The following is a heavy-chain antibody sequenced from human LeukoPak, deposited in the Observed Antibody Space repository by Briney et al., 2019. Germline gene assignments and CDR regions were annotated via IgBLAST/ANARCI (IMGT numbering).Heavy chain of an antibody. V-gene: IGHV1-2*02. CDR2: VNPYSGAS. Sequence: ASVKVSCKASGYTFTSYYMHWVRQAPGQGLEWVGWVNPYSGASNHAQKFQGRVTMTREKPINTAYLELTTLKSDDTAVYFCARGLYCGGDCLGQYFYGMDVWGQGTTVTVSS. D-gene: IGHD2-21*02. CDR1: GYTFTSYY. CDR3: ARGLYCGGDCLGQYFYGMDV. J-gene: IGHJ6*02.